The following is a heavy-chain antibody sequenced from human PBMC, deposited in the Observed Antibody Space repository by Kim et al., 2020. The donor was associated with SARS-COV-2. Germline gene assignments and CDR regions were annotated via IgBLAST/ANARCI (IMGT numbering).Heavy chain of an antibody. J-gene: IGHJ4*02. CDR1: GGSISSYY. CDR2: IYYSGST. CDR3: AEFNDYFDY. V-gene: IGHV4-59*13. D-gene: IGHD3-10*01. Sequence: SETLSLTCTVSGGSISSYYWSWIRQPPGKGLEWIGYIYYSGSTNYNPSLKSRVTISVDTSKNQFSMKLSSVTAADTAVYYCAEFNDYFDYWGQGTLVTVSS.